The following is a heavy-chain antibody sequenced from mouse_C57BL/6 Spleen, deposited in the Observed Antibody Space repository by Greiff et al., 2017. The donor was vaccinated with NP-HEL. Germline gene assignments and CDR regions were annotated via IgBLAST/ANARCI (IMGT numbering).Heavy chain of an antibody. J-gene: IGHJ3*01. CDR3: TAPYYGSSWFAY. D-gene: IGHD1-1*01. CDR1: GFTFSNYW. V-gene: IGHV6-3*01. Sequence: EVMLVESGGGLVQPGGSMKLSCVASGFTFSNYWMNWVRQSPEKGLEWVAQIRLKSDNYATHYAESVKGRFTISRDDSKSSVYLQMNNLRAEDTGIYYCTAPYYGSSWFAYWGQGTLVTVSA. CDR2: IRLKSDNYAT.